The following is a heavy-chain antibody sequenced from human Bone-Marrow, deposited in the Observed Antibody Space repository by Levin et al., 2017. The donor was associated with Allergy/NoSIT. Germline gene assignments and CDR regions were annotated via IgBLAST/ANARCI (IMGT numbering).Heavy chain of an antibody. Sequence: GGSLRLSCAASGFTFGKYIMHWVRQAPGKGLEHVSAISSNGDNTFYVNSVKGRFTISRDNSKNTVFLQMGSLRAEDMAVYYCARDFCTSTNCFFDYYMDVWGKGTTVTV. CDR2: ISSNGDNT. CDR3: ARDFCTSTNCFFDYYMDV. D-gene: IGHD2-2*01. V-gene: IGHV3-64*01. CDR1: GFTFGKYI. J-gene: IGHJ6*03.